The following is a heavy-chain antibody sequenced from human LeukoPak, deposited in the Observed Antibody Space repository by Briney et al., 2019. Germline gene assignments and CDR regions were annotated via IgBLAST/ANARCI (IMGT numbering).Heavy chain of an antibody. J-gene: IGHJ5*02. CDR2: IYYSGST. D-gene: IGHD2-2*01. V-gene: IGHV4-59*01. CDR3: AREDGYCNSTNCHNWFDP. CDR1: GGSMSNYY. Sequence: PSETLSLTCIVSGGSMSNYYWSWIRQPPGKGLEWIGCIYYSGSTAYNPSLKSRVMISVDTSKNQFSLKLSSVTAADTAVYYCAREDGYCNSTNCHNWFDPWGQGTLVTVSS.